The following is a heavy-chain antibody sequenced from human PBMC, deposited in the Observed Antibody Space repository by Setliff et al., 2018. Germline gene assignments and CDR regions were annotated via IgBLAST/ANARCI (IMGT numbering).Heavy chain of an antibody. V-gene: IGHV1-18*01. CDR3: ATRTPATFSGVVTTV. J-gene: IGHJ4*02. CDR1: GLTFTTFS. D-gene: IGHD3-3*01. CDR2: ITNYNGKT. Sequence: ASVTVSCKASGLTFTTFSISWVRQAPGQGLEWMGWITNYNGKTDYAQKFQDRVILTTDTSTNTAYMELRNLRPDDKAIYYCATRTPATFSGVVTTVWGQGSLVTVSS.